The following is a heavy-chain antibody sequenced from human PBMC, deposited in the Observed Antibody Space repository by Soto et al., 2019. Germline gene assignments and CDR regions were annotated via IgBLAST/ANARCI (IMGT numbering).Heavy chain of an antibody. J-gene: IGHJ3*02. CDR3: AKTANGWFSAFDI. CDR1: GFTFNSYP. V-gene: IGHV3-23*01. D-gene: IGHD6-19*01. Sequence: PGGSLRLSCAASGFTFNSYPMTWVRQAPGKGLEWVSSIDVGGDSTSYADSVKGRFTFSRDNSKNTLYLQMNSLRAEDTAVYYCAKTANGWFSAFDIWGQGTMVTVSS. CDR2: IDVGGDST.